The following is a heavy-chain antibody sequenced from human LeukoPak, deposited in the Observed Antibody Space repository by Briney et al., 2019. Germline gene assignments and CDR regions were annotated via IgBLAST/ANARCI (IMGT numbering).Heavy chain of an antibody. CDR1: GFTFDDYA. V-gene: IGHV3-9*03. D-gene: IGHD5-18*01. CDR2: ISWNSGSI. J-gene: IGHJ4*02. Sequence: GRSLRLSCAASGFTFDDYAMHWVRQAPGKGLEWVSGISWNSGSIGYADSVKGRFTISRDNAKNSLYLQVNSLRAEDMALYYCAKDMASSYSYGFDYWGQGTLVTVSS. CDR3: AKDMASSYSYGFDY.